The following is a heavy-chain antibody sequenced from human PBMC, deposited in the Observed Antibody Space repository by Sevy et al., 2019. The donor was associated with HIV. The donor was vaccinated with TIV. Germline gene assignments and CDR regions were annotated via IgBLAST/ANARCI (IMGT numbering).Heavy chain of an antibody. J-gene: IGHJ6*03. CDR1: GFTFSSYA. Sequence: GGSLRLSCAASGFTFSSYAMSWVRQAPGKGLEWVSAISGSGGSTYYADSVKGRFTISRDNSKNTLYLQMNSLRAEDTAVYYCATDPIKTHGDPNYYYYYMDVWGKGTTVTVSS. CDR2: ISGSGGST. CDR3: ATDPIKTHGDPNYYYYYMDV. V-gene: IGHV3-23*01. D-gene: IGHD4-17*01.